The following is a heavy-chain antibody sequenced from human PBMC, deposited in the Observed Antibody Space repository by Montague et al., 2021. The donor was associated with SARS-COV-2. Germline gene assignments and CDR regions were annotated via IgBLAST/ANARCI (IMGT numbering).Heavy chain of an antibody. CDR2: IYNSATT. J-gene: IGHJ4*02. CDR3: ARLQGGRRLMDY. Sequence: SETLSLTCTVSGGSITKSNFYWGWIRQPPGKVLEWIGTIYNSATTHRNPALKSRVTISVDPSRNQFYLDVNSVTAADTAVYYCARLQGGRRLMDYWGQGTLVTVPS. V-gene: IGHV4-39*07. D-gene: IGHD5-12*01. CDR1: GGSITKSNFY.